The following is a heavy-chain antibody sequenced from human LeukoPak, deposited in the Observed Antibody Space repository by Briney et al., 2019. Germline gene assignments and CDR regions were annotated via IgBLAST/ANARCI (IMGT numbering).Heavy chain of an antibody. D-gene: IGHD2-2*01. Sequence: GASVKVSCKASGGTFSSYAISWVRQAPGQGLEWMGGIIPIFGTANYAQKFQGRVTITADESTSTAYMELSSLRSEDTAVYYCARRVPAAMVDDAFDTWGQGTMVTVSS. CDR3: ARRVPAAMVDDAFDT. CDR2: IIPIFGTA. CDR1: GGTFSSYA. J-gene: IGHJ3*02. V-gene: IGHV1-69*13.